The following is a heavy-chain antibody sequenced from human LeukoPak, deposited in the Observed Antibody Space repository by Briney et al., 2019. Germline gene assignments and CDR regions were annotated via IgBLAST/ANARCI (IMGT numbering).Heavy chain of an antibody. J-gene: IGHJ4*02. CDR1: GYTFTSYG. Sequence: GASVKVSRKASGYTFTSYGISWVRQAPGQGLEWMGWISAYNGNTNYAQKLQGRVTMTTDTSTSTAYMELRSLRSDDTAVYYCARDRTRGAVAVSGYWGQGTLVTVSS. D-gene: IGHD6-19*01. V-gene: IGHV1-18*01. CDR2: ISAYNGNT. CDR3: ARDRTRGAVAVSGY.